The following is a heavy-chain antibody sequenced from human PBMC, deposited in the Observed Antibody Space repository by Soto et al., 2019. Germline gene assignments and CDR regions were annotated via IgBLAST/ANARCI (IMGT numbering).Heavy chain of an antibody. CDR1: GGTSSSYA. V-gene: IGHV1-69*01. D-gene: IGHD3-3*01. CDR3: ASADFWSGYYPPYYYYGMDV. J-gene: IGHJ6*02. Sequence: QVQLVQSGAEVKKPGSSVKVSCKASGGTSSSYAISWVRQAPGQGLEWMGGIIPIFGTANYAQKFQGRVTITADESTSTAYMELSSLRSEDTAVYYCASADFWSGYYPPYYYYGMDVWGQGTTVTVSS. CDR2: IIPIFGTA.